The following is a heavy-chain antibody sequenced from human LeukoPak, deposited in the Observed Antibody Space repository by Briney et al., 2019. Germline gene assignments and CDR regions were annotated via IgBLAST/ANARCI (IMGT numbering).Heavy chain of an antibody. CDR1: GGSISSGDYY. V-gene: IGHV4-30-4*01. CDR2: IYYSGTT. Sequence: SETLSLTCNVSGGSISSGDYYRSWIRQPPGKGLEWIGYIYYSGTTYYNPSLKSRVTISVDTSKNQFSLKLSSVTAADTAVYYCARVTGGSGSYYSPLHYYFDYWGQGTLVTVSS. CDR3: ARVTGGSGSYYSPLHYYFDY. D-gene: IGHD3-10*01. J-gene: IGHJ4*02.